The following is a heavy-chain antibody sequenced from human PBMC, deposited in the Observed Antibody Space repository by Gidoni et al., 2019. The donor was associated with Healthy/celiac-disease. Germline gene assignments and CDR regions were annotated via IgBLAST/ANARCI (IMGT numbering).Heavy chain of an antibody. CDR3: AILRYDFWIGYETR. D-gene: IGHD3-3*01. J-gene: IGHJ4*02. V-gene: IGHV4-39*01. CDR1: GGSLSSTIYY. Sequence: QLQLPESGPGLVKPSETLSLTCTVSGGSLSSTIYYWGWSRQTPGKGLEWIGSIYYSGSTYCNPSQKSRFTIAVDTAKNQFSHKLSSVTAADTAVYYCAILRYDFWIGYETRWGQGTLVTVSS. CDR2: IYYSGST.